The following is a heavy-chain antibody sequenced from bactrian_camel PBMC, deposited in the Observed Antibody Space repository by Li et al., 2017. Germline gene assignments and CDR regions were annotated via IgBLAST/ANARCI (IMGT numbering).Heavy chain of an antibody. D-gene: IGHD3*01. J-gene: IGHJ6*01. CDR2: INSGGGST. CDR1: GFTITTYD. CDR3: AAEPRGSAS. Sequence: VQLVESGGGLVQPGGSLRLSCTASGFTITTYDMSWVRQVSGKGPEWVSAINSGGGSTYYAGSVKGRFTISRDNAKNTAYLQLNSLKPEDTAVYHCAAEPRGSASWGQGTQVTVS. V-gene: IGHV3S40*01.